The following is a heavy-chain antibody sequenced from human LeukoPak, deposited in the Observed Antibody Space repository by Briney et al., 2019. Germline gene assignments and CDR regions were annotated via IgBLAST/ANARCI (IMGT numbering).Heavy chain of an antibody. J-gene: IGHJ4*02. CDR1: GFTFGDYA. D-gene: IGHD6-19*01. Sequence: GGSLRLSCTASGFTFGDYAMSWVRQAPGKGLEWVGFIRSKAYGGTTEYAASVKGRFTISRDDSKSIAYLQMNSLKTEDTAVYYCTRAAGGVAVADLDYWGQGTLVTVSS. CDR2: IRSKAYGGTT. V-gene: IGHV3-49*04. CDR3: TRAAGGVAVADLDY.